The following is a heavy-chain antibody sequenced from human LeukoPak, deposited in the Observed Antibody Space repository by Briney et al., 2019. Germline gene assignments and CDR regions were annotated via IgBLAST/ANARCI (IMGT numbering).Heavy chain of an antibody. CDR3: AKRGVVIRVILVGFHKEAYYFDS. Sequence: PRGSLRLSCTVSGITLSNYGMSWVRQAPWKGLEWVAGISGSGGATNCADSVKGRFTISRDHPKNTLYLQMNILRVEDTAVYFCAKRGVVIRVILVGFHKEAYYFDSWGQGAMVTVSS. CDR2: ISGSGGAT. D-gene: IGHD3-22*01. V-gene: IGHV3-23*01. CDR1: GITLSNYG. J-gene: IGHJ4*02.